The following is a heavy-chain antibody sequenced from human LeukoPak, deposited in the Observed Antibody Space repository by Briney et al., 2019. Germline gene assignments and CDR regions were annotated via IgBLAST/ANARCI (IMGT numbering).Heavy chain of an antibody. V-gene: IGHV1-18*01. Sequence: GASVKVSCKASGYTFTSYGISWVRQAPGQGLEWMGWISAYNGNTNYAQKLQGRVTMTTDTSTSTAYMELRSLVSDDTAVYYCARGTRGDTSGYIRGQFDYWGQGTLVTVSS. J-gene: IGHJ4*02. CDR3: ARGTRGDTSGYIRGQFDY. CDR2: ISAYNGNT. D-gene: IGHD3-22*01. CDR1: GYTFTSYG.